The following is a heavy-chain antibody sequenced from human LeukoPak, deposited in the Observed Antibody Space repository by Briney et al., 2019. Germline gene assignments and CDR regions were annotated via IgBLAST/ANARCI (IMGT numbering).Heavy chain of an antibody. Sequence: ASVKVSCKASGYTFTSYYMHWVRQAPGQGLEWMGIINPSGGSTSYAQKFQGRVTMTRDTSTSTVYMELSSLRSEDTAVYHCARQTQKYYYDSSGERGHLDYWGQGTLVTVSS. J-gene: IGHJ4*02. D-gene: IGHD3-22*01. CDR3: ARQTQKYYYDSSGERGHLDY. V-gene: IGHV1-46*01. CDR2: INPSGGST. CDR1: GYTFTSYY.